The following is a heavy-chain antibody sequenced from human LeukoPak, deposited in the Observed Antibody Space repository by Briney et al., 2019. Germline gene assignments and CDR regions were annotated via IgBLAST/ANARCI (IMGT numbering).Heavy chain of an antibody. CDR3: ARYYYGSGSYNWFDP. D-gene: IGHD3-10*01. V-gene: IGHV4-4*07. Sequence: SETLSLTCTVSGGSISSYYWSWIRQPAGKGLEWIGRIYTSGSTNYNPSLKSRVTMSVDTSKNQFSLKLSSVTAADTAVYYCARYYYGSGSYNWFDPWGQGTLVTVSS. J-gene: IGHJ5*02. CDR1: GGSISSYY. CDR2: IYTSGST.